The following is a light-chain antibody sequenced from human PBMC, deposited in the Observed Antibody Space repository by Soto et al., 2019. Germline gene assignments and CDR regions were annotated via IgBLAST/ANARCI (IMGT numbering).Light chain of an antibody. CDR1: QGIRND. CDR3: QQLYTLPFT. V-gene: IGKV1-17*01. J-gene: IGKJ5*01. CDR2: EAP. Sequence: DIQMNQSPSSLSASVGDRVTITCRASQGIRNDLGWYQQKPGKAPKRLIYEAPTLQSGVPSRFSGSGSGTEFTLTISGLLPEDFAAYHCQQLYTLPFTFGQGTRLEI.